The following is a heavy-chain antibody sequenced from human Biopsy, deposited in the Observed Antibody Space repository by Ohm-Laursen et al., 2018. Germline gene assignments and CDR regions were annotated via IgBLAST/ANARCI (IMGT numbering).Heavy chain of an antibody. CDR1: GGSISSGNDY. CDR3: ARVNVDRVSTIID. CDR2: IYYSGST. V-gene: IGHV4-31*03. Sequence: PSETLSLTCSVSGGSISSGNDYWSWIRQHPGKGLEWIGYIYYSGSTYYTPSLKSRVIISLDTSKNQFSLKLSSVIAADTAVYYCARVNVDRVSTIIDWGQGTLVTVSS. D-gene: IGHD5/OR15-5a*01. J-gene: IGHJ4*02.